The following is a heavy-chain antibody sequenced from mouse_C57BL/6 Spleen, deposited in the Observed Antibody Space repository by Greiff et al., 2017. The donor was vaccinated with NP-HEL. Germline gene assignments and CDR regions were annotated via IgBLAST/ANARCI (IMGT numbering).Heavy chain of an antibody. CDR1: GFTFSNYW. CDR3: IQESITTVVATNFDV. CDR2: IRLKSDNYAT. V-gene: IGHV6-3*01. D-gene: IGHD1-1*01. J-gene: IGHJ1*03. Sequence: EVKLMESGGGLVQPGGSMKLSCVASGFTFSNYWMNWVRQSPEKGLEWVAQIRLKSDNYATHYAESVKGRFTISRDDSKSSVYLQMNNLRAEDTGIYYCIQESITTVVATNFDVWGTGTTVTVSS.